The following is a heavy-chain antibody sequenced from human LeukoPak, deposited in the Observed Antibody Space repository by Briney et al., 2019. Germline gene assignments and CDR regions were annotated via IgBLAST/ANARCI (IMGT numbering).Heavy chain of an antibody. CDR2: ISSSSSYI. CDR3: ARDYRGYSYGRDAFDI. Sequence: GGSLRLSCAASGFTFSSYSMNWVRQAPGKGLEWVSSISSSSSYIYYADSVKGRFTTSRDNAKNSLYLQMNSLRAEDTAVYYCARDYRGYSYGRDAFDIWGQGTMVTVSS. CDR1: GFTFSSYS. D-gene: IGHD5-18*01. V-gene: IGHV3-21*01. J-gene: IGHJ3*02.